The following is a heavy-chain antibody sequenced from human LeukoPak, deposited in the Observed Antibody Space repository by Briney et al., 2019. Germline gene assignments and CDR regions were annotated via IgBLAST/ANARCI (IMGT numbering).Heavy chain of an antibody. CDR3: ASLASGVGDSSGYYLAY. Sequence: GASVKVSCKSSGYTFTGYYIQWVRQAPGQRLEWMGWINPNSGGTNYAQKFQGRVTMTRDTSISTAYMDLSRLRSDDTAVYYCASLASGVGDSSGYYLAYWGQGTLVTVSS. CDR1: GYTFTGYY. J-gene: IGHJ4*02. V-gene: IGHV1-2*02. D-gene: IGHD3-22*01. CDR2: INPNSGGT.